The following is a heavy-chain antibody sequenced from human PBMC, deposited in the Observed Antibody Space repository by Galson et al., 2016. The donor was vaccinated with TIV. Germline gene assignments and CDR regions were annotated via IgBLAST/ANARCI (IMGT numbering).Heavy chain of an antibody. Sequence: SVKVSCKASGGLVSNYAISWVRQAPGQGLEWMGGIIPIFGTTKYAQKFQGRVTITADESTRIVNMELSSLRSEDTAVYYCAKDPYIYGSSLDHWGQGTLVTVSS. CDR1: GGLVSNYA. J-gene: IGHJ4*02. V-gene: IGHV1-69*13. D-gene: IGHD5-18*01. CDR3: AKDPYIYGSSLDH. CDR2: IIPIFGTT.